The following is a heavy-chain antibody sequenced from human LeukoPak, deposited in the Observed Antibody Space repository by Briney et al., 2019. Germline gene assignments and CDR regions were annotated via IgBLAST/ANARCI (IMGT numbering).Heavy chain of an antibody. CDR1: GFTFSSYS. Sequence: TGGSLRLSCAASGFTFSSYSMNWVRQAPGKGLEWVSSISSSSSYIYYADSVKGRFTISRDNAKNSLYLQMNSLRAEDTAVYYCARDDSSGYNFDYWGQGTLVTVSS. J-gene: IGHJ4*02. CDR3: ARDDSSGYNFDY. V-gene: IGHV3-21*04. CDR2: ISSSSSYI. D-gene: IGHD3-22*01.